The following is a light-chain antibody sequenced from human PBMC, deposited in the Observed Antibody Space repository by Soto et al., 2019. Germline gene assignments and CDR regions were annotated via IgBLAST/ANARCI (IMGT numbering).Light chain of an antibody. V-gene: IGLV2-14*01. CDR2: DVT. CDR3: SSYTGSSPLGV. CDR1: SSDIGGYNY. Sequence: QSVLTQPASVSGSPGQSITISCTGTSSDIGGYNYVSWYQQHPGKAPKLLIYDVTNRPSGVSDRFSGSKSGNTASLTISGLQAEDEADYYCSSYTGSSPLGVFGGGTKLTVL. J-gene: IGLJ2*01.